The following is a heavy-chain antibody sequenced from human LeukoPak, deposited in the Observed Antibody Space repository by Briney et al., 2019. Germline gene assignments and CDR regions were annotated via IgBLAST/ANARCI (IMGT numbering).Heavy chain of an antibody. CDR3: ARDHVWAFDI. J-gene: IGHJ3*02. CDR2: IGIRSSDT. D-gene: IGHD3-16*01. V-gene: IGHV3-21*05. Sequence: PGGSLRLSCAASGLIFSSYSMNWVRQAPGKGLEGVSYIGIRSSDTYYADSVKGRFTISRDNARNSLYLQMNTLRAEDTAIYYCARDHVWAFDIWGQGIMVTVSS. CDR1: GLIFSSYS.